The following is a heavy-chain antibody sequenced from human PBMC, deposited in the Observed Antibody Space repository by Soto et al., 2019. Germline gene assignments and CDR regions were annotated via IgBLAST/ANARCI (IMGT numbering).Heavy chain of an antibody. Sequence: SETLSLTCAVYGGSISSSGYSWSWIRQPPGKGLEWIGYIYHSGSTYYNLSLKSRVTISVDRSNNQFSLKLSSVTAADTAVYYCARERDYDFWTGQTLYYYGMDVWGQGTPVTVSS. CDR1: GGSISSSGYS. CDR2: IYHSGST. J-gene: IGHJ6*02. V-gene: IGHV4-30-2*01. CDR3: ARERDYDFWTGQTLYYYGMDV. D-gene: IGHD3-3*01.